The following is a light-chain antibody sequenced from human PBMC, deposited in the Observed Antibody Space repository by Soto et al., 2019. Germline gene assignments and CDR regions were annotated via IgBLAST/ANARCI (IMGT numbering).Light chain of an antibody. CDR1: QSISSY. CDR3: QHSYSTPFT. Sequence: DIQMTQSPSSLSASVGDKVTITCRASQSISSYLNWYQEKPGKAPKLLIYAASGLQGGVPSRFSGSGSGTDFTLTISSLQPEDFATYYCQHSYSTPFTYGPGTKVDIK. CDR2: AAS. J-gene: IGKJ3*01. V-gene: IGKV1-39*01.